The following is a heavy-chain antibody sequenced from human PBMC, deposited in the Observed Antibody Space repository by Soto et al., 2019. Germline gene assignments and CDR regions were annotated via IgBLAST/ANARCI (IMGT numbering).Heavy chain of an antibody. CDR2: ISRYGDFT. J-gene: IGHJ4*02. CDR3: AKDRYLDHDSRGYLFDN. D-gene: IGHD3-22*01. Sequence: EVQLLESGGDLTQPGGSLRLSCAASGFTFNIYAMAWVRQAPGKGLEWVSAISRYGDFTYYADSVEGRFTISRDNSKNTLYLQMNSLRAEDTALYYCAKDRYLDHDSRGYLFDNWGQGTLVTVSS. V-gene: IGHV3-23*01. CDR1: GFTFNIYA.